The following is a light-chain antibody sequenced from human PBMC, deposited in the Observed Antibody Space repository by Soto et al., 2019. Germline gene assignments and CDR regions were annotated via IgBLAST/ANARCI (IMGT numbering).Light chain of an antibody. CDR3: MQVLQSPIT. CDR2: LAS. CDR1: QSLLHSHGYHY. Sequence: DVVMTQTPLSLSVAPGQPSSVSCRSSQSLLHSHGYHYLDWYLQKPGQSPQLLIYLASNRASGVPDRFSGSGSGTDFTLKISRVEAEDVGVYYCMQVLQSPITFGQGTRLEIK. V-gene: IGKV2-28*01. J-gene: IGKJ5*01.